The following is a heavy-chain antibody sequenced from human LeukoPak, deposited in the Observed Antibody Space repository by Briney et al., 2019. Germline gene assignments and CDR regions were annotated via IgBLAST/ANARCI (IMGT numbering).Heavy chain of an antibody. CDR2: IYYSGST. Sequence: SETLSLTCTVSGGSISSSSYYWGWIRQPPGKGLEWIGSIYYSGSTYYNPSLKSRVTISVDTSKNQFSLMLSSVTAADTAVYYCARRIANRNWFDPWGQGTLVTVSS. CDR1: GGSISSSSYY. J-gene: IGHJ5*02. CDR3: ARRIANRNWFDP. D-gene: IGHD1/OR15-1a*01. V-gene: IGHV4-39*01.